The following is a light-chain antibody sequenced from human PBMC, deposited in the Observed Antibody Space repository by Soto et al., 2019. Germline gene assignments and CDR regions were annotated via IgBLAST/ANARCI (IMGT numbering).Light chain of an antibody. CDR1: SGHSNYA. CDR2: VNSDGSH. J-gene: IGLJ2*01. CDR3: QTWDTGIVL. V-gene: IGLV4-69*01. Sequence: QSVLTQSPSASASLGASVKLTCTLSSGHSNYAIAWHQQLPEKGPRYLMKVNSDGSHSKGDGIPDRFSGFSSGAEPYLTISSLQSEDEADYYCQTWDTGIVLFGGGTKLTVL.